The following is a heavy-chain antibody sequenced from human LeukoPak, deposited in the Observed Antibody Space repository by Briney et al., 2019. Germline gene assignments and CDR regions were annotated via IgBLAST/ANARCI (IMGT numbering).Heavy chain of an antibody. Sequence: PGGSLRLSCAASGFAFSRYGMHWVRQAPGKGPEWAAVISSNGNIKYYIDSVKGRFTISRDNSKNTLYLQMNSLRAEDTAVYYCAKEATYYYDSSGYYGQYYFDYWGQGTLVTVSS. CDR3: AKEATYYYDSSGYYGQYYFDY. J-gene: IGHJ4*02. D-gene: IGHD3-22*01. V-gene: IGHV3-30*18. CDR2: ISSNGNIK. CDR1: GFAFSRYG.